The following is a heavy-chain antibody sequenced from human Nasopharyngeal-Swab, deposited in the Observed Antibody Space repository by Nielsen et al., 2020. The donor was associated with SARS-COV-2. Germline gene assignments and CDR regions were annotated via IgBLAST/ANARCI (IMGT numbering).Heavy chain of an antibody. D-gene: IGHD1-26*01. CDR3: AREVVGGLVDS. Sequence: SETLSLTCTVSGGSISSYSWSWIRQSPGKGLEWIGYIYHSGSTNYNPSLKSRVTMSVDMSKNQFSLKLTSVAAADTAVYYCAREVVGGLVDSWGQGTLVTVSS. V-gene: IGHV4-59*12. CDR2: IYHSGST. CDR1: GGSISSYS. J-gene: IGHJ4*02.